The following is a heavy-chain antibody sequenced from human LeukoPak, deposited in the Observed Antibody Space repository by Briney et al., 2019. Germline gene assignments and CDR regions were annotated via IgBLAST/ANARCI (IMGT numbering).Heavy chain of an antibody. CDR2: ISAYNGNT. D-gene: IGHD3-10*01. V-gene: IGHV1-18*01. CDR1: GYTFTSYG. Sequence: GASAKVSCKASGYTFTSYGISWVRQAPGQGLEWMGWISAYNGNTNYAQKLQGRVTMTTDTSTSTAYMELRSLRSDDTAVYYCARDRLRFGELLPFDYWGQGTLVTVSS. J-gene: IGHJ4*02. CDR3: ARDRLRFGELLPFDY.